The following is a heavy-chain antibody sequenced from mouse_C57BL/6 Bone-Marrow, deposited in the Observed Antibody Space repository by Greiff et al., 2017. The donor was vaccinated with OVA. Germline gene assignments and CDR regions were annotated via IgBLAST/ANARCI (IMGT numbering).Heavy chain of an antibody. V-gene: IGHV6-3*03. J-gene: IGHJ2*01. Sequence: EVKLMESGAGLLHPGGSLNLSCFPSGFPFSNSWLTWFRRSPEKGLDWVPQFRLKSDNYAPHYAGSVKGRFTISRDDSKSSVDLQMNNLRAEDTGIYYCTGLYGDYWGQGTTLTVSS. CDR2: FRLKSDNYAP. CDR1: GFPFSNSW. D-gene: IGHD1-1*01. CDR3: TGLYGDY.